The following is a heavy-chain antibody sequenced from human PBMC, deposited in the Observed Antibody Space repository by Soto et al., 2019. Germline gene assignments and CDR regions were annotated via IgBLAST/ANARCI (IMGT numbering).Heavy chain of an antibody. J-gene: IGHJ4*02. CDR1: GYTFTGYY. Sequence: ASVKVSCKASGYTFTGYYMHWVRQAPGQGLEWMGWINPNSGGTNYAQKFQGWVTMTRDTSISTAYMELSRLRSDDTAVYYCARDARGDEAPMDYWGQGTLATVSS. CDR2: INPNSGGT. V-gene: IGHV1-2*04. D-gene: IGHD3-10*01. CDR3: ARDARGDEAPMDY.